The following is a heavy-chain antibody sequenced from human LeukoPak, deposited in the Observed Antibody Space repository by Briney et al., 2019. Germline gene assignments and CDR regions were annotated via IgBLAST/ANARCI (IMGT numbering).Heavy chain of an antibody. V-gene: IGHV1-69*01. Sequence: GASVKVSCKASGGTFSSYAISWVRQAPGQGLEWMGGIVPIFGTANYAQKFQGRVTITADESTSTAYMELSSLRSEDTAAYYCARSWAYYGSPPSAFDIWGQGTMVTVSS. D-gene: IGHD3-22*01. CDR1: GGTFSSYA. CDR3: ARSWAYYGSPPSAFDI. J-gene: IGHJ3*02. CDR2: IVPIFGTA.